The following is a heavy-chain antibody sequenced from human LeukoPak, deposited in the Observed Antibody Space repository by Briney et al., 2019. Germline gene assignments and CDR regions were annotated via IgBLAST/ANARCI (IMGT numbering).Heavy chain of an antibody. CDR1: GGSVSSYY. CDR3: ARAPLVIRGVMYYYYGMDV. CDR2: VYNSEST. Sequence: SETLSLTCTVSGGSVSSYYWSWIRQPPGKGLEWIGYVYNSESTKYNSSLESRVTLSVDTSKNQLFLKLSSVTAADTAVYYCARAPLVIRGVMYYYYGMDVWGQGTTVTVSS. D-gene: IGHD3-10*01. V-gene: IGHV4-59*02. J-gene: IGHJ6*02.